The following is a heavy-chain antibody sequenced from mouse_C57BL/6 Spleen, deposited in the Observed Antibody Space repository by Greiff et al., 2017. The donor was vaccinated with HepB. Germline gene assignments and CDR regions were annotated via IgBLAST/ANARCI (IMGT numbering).Heavy chain of an antibody. D-gene: IGHD1-1*01. J-gene: IGHJ1*03. CDR1: GFTFSSYA. CDR3: ARDYDGSSSYGYFDV. CDR2: ISDGGSYT. Sequence: EVHLVESGGGLVKPGGSLKLSCAASGFTFSSYAMSWVRQTPEKRLEWVATISDGGSYTYYPDNVKGRYTISRDNAKNHPYLQMSHLKSEDTAMYYSARDYDGSSSYGYFDVWGTGTTVTVSS. V-gene: IGHV5-4*01.